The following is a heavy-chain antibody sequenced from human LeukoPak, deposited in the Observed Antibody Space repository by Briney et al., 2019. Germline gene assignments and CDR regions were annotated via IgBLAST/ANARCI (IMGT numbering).Heavy chain of an antibody. J-gene: IGHJ5*02. V-gene: IGHV4-39*07. CDR1: GGSISSSSYY. CDR2: IYYSGST. D-gene: IGHD3-22*01. CDR3: ARDYYDSSGYYYPDIYNWFDP. Sequence: SETLSLTCTVSGGSISSSSYYWGWIRQPPGKGLEWIGSIYYSGSTYYNPSLKSRVTISVDTSKNQFSLKLSSVTAADTAVYYCARDYYDSSGYYYPDIYNWFDPWGQGTLVTVSS.